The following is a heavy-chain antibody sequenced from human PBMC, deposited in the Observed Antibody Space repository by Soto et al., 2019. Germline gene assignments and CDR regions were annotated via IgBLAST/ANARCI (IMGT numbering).Heavy chain of an antibody. J-gene: IGHJ6*03. CDR1: GFTFSSYA. D-gene: IGHD2-8*01. CDR3: AKDPGGYCTNGVCSKGYYYYYMDV. V-gene: IGHV3-23*01. CDR2: ISGSGGST. Sequence: GGSLRLSCAASGFTFSSYAMSWVRQAPGKGLEWVSAISGSGGSTYYADSVKGRFTISRDNSKNTLYLQMNSLRAEDTAVYYCAKDPGGYCTNGVCSKGYYYYYMDVWGKGTTVTVSS.